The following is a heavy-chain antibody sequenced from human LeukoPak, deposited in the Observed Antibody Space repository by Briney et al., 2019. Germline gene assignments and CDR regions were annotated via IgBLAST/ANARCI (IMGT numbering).Heavy chain of an antibody. CDR1: GGSISSSSYY. J-gene: IGHJ4*02. V-gene: IGHV4-39*07. Sequence: SETLSLTCTVSGGSISSSSYYWGWIRQPPGKGLEWIGSIYYSGSTYYNPSLKSRVTISVDTSKNQFSLKLSSVTAADTAVYYCAREARDTGFDYWGQGTLVTVSS. CDR2: IYYSGST. D-gene: IGHD5-18*01. CDR3: AREARDTGFDY.